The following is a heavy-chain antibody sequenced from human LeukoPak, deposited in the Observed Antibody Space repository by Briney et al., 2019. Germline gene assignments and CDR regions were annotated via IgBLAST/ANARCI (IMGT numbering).Heavy chain of an antibody. V-gene: IGHV3-7*01. CDR3: ARAAYDSNGYLTL. Sequence: PGGSLRLSCAASGFTFSYYWMSWVRQAPGKGLEWVANIKEDGSEKYYVDSVKGRFTISRDNSKNSLSLQMNSLRVEDTAIYFCARAAYDSNGYLTLWGQGTLVTVSS. J-gene: IGHJ4*02. D-gene: IGHD3-22*01. CDR1: GFTFSYYW. CDR2: IKEDGSEK.